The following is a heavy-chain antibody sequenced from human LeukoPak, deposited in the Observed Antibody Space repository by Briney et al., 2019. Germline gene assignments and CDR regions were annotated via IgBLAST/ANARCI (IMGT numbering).Heavy chain of an antibody. CDR2: INPNSGGT. CDR3: AREWYYGSGNNWFDP. D-gene: IGHD3-10*01. CDR1: GYTFTGYY. Sequence: ASVKVSCKASGYTFTGYYMHWVRQAPGQGLEWMGWINPNSGGTNYAQKFQGRVTMTRDTSTSTVYMELSSLRSEDTAVYYCAREWYYGSGNNWFDPWGQGTLVTVSS. V-gene: IGHV1-2*02. J-gene: IGHJ5*02.